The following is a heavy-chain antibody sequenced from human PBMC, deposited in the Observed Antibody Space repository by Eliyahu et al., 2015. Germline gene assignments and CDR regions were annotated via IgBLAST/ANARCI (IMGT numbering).Heavy chain of an antibody. J-gene: IGHJ4*02. CDR3: ARAPNSQPPFDS. D-gene: IGHD1-14*01. V-gene: IGHV1-2*02. Sequence: QVQLVQSGAEVKKPGASVTVSCGASGXTLTDHYIHWVRQAPGQGPEWLGWISPNNDGTEYAQRFQARVTLTSDTSTSTAYLGLSGLTSDDTAIYYCARAPNSQPPFDSWGQGTLITVSS. CDR2: ISPNNDGT. CDR1: GXTLTDHY.